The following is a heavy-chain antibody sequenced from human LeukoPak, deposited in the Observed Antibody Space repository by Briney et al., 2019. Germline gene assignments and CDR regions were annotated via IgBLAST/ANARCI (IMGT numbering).Heavy chain of an antibody. CDR3: ARDAGITIFGVVFYYFDY. V-gene: IGHV1-69*05. CDR2: IIPIFGTA. D-gene: IGHD3-3*01. J-gene: IGHJ4*02. Sequence: GASVKVSCKASGGTFSSYAISWVRQAPGQGLEWMGGIIPIFGTANYAQKFQGRVTITTDESTSTAYMELSSLRSEDTAVYYCARDAGITIFGVVFYYFDYWGQGTLVTVSS. CDR1: GGTFSSYA.